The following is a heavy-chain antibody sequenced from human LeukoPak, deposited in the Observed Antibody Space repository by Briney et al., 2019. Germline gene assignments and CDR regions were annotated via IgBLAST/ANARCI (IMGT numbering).Heavy chain of an antibody. CDR2: IHRKSGGT. Sequence: ASVKVSCKASGFTFTDYYIHWVRQAPGQGLEWRGSIHRKSGGTKYAQKFQGRVTVTRDTSISAAYMELSRLTSDDTAVYYCARDPPAAGSTEFDFWGQGTLVTVSS. V-gene: IGHV1-2*02. D-gene: IGHD6-13*01. J-gene: IGHJ4*02. CDR3: ARDPPAAGSTEFDF. CDR1: GFTFTDYY.